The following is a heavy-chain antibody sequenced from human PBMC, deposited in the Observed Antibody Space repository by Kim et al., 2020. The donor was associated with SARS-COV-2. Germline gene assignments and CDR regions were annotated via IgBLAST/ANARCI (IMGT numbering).Heavy chain of an antibody. CDR2: IYYSGCT. CDR3: ARHHRERAPNTADCGFDL. CDR1: GGSTSSYY. V-gene: IGHV4-59*12. J-gene: IGHJ2*01. D-gene: IGHD2-21*02. Sequence: SETLSLTCTVSGGSTSSYYWSWIRQPPGKGLEWIGYIYYSGCTNYNPSLKSRVTISVDTSKNQLSLKLTSATAADTAVYYCARHHRERAPNTADCGFDL.